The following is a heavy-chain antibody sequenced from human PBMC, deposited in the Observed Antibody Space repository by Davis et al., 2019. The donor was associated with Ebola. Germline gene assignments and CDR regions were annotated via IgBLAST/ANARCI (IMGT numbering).Heavy chain of an antibody. CDR2: VNADGSRQ. V-gene: IGHV3-74*01. CDR1: GFTFNIFD. J-gene: IGHJ4*02. CDR3: TRDGNWVGPASDY. D-gene: IGHD2-15*01. Sequence: GESLKISCAASGFTFNIFDMHWVRQAPGTGLEWVSRVNADGSRQAYADSVKGRFTISRDNAKNTLYLQMSSLRAEDTAVYYCTRDGNWVGPASDYWGQGTLVTVSS.